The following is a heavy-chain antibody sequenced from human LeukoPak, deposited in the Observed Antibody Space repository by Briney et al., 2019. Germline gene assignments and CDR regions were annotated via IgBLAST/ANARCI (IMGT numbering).Heavy chain of an antibody. Sequence: SETLSLTCTVSGAAIRSYYWSWIRQPPGKGLEWIGYIYDRGGSNYNPSLKSRVTISLDMSKNQFFLKLSSVTAADTAVYYCVRFSYDSSGSNYYFDYWGKGTLVTVSS. CDR3: VRFSYDSSGSNYYFDY. CDR2: IYDRGGS. CDR1: GAAIRSYY. D-gene: IGHD3-22*01. J-gene: IGHJ4*02. V-gene: IGHV4-59*01.